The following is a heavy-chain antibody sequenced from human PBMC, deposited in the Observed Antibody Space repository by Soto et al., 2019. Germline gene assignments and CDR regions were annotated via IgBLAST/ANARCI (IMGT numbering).Heavy chain of an antibody. J-gene: IGHJ5*02. CDR2: IYYSGST. V-gene: IGHV4-39*01. Sequence: QLQLQESGPGLVKPSETLSLTCTVSGGSISSSSFHWGWIRQPPGKGLEWIGSIYYSGSTYYSPSPQSRVPISVDTSTNPFSLTLSSVTAADPAVYYCARRERAAGTDWWFDPWGQGTLVTVSS. CDR1: GGSISSSSFH. D-gene: IGHD6-13*01. CDR3: ARRERAAGTDWWFDP.